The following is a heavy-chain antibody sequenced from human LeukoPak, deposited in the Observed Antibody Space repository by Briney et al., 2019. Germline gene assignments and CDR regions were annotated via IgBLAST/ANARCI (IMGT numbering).Heavy chain of an antibody. Sequence: SETLSLTCAVYGGSFSGYYWSWIRQPPGKGLEWIGEINHSGSTNYNPSLKSRVTISVDTSKNQFSLKLSSVTAADTAVYYCARDYSSGWKGDFDYWGQGTLVTVSS. V-gene: IGHV4-34*01. D-gene: IGHD6-19*01. CDR2: INHSGST. CDR3: ARDYSSGWKGDFDY. CDR1: GGSFSGYY. J-gene: IGHJ4*02.